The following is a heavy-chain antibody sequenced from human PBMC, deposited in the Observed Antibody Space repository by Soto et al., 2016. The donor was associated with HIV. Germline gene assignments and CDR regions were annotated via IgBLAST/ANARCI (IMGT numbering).Heavy chain of an antibody. Sequence: VQLVESGEAWSSLGSLRLSCAASGFTFSTYSMNWVRQAPGKGLQWVSSISSSSSDIYYADSVRGRFTISRDNAKNSMYLQMNSLRAEDTALYYCARELYYYDSSGYRNDWYFDLWGRGTLVTVSS. CDR3: ARELYYYDSSGYRNDWYFDL. CDR1: GFTFSTYS. CDR2: ISSSSSDI. V-gene: IGHV3-21*01. J-gene: IGHJ2*01. D-gene: IGHD3-22*01.